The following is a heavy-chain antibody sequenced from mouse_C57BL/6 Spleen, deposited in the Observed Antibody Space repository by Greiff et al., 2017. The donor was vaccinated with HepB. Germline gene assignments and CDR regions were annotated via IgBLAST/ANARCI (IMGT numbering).Heavy chain of an antibody. CDR1: GYAFSSSW. V-gene: IGHV1-82*01. D-gene: IGHD3-2*02. CDR3: AREGGLRLPFAY. CDR2: IYPGDGDT. Sequence: VQLVESGPELVKPGASVKISCKASGYAFSSSWMNWVKQRPGKGLEWIGRIYPGDGDTNYNGKFKGKATLTADKSSSTAYMQLSSLTSEDSAVYFCAREGGLRLPFAYWGQGTLVTVSA. J-gene: IGHJ3*01.